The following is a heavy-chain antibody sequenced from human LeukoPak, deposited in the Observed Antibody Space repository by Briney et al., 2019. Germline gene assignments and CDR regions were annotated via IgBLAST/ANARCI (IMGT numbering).Heavy chain of an antibody. J-gene: IGHJ4*02. CDR1: GFTFSSYA. CDR3: AKSPLDIVLVVYAKYYFDY. Sequence: GESLKISCASSGFTFSSYAMSWVRQAPGKGLEWVSAISGSGGSTYYADSVKGRFTISRDNSKNTLYLQMNSLRAEDTAVYYCAKSPLDIVLVVYAKYYFDYWGQGTLVTVSS. V-gene: IGHV3-23*01. CDR2: ISGSGGST. D-gene: IGHD2-8*02.